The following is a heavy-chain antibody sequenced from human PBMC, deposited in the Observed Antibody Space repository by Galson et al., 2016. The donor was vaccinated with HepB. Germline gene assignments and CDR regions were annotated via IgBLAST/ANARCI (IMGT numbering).Heavy chain of an antibody. Sequence: SLRLSCAASGFTVSTNYMSWVRQAPGKGLEWVSVIYSGGSAFYADSMQGRFTISKDNSKNTVHLQMSRLRADDTAVYYCARGPRGQAPGLGSIYYFGMDVWGQGTTVTVSS. J-gene: IGHJ6*02. CDR2: IYSGGSA. CDR3: ARGPRGQAPGLGSIYYFGMDV. V-gene: IGHV3-53*01. D-gene: IGHD6-13*01. CDR1: GFTVSTNY.